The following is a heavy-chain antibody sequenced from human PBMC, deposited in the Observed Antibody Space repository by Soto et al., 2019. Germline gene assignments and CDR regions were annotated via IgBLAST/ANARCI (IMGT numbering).Heavy chain of an antibody. CDR2: ISAYNGNT. D-gene: IGHD2-15*01. V-gene: IGHV1-18*04. J-gene: IGHJ5*02. CDR1: GDTFTSYG. Sequence: GASVKVSCKASGDTFTSYGISWVRQAPGQGLEWMGWISAYNGNTNYAQKLQGRVTMTTDTSTSTAYMELRSLRSDDTAVYYCARDHSGYCRGGSCYSNKYNWFDPWGQGTLVTVSS. CDR3: ARDHSGYCRGGSCYSNKYNWFDP.